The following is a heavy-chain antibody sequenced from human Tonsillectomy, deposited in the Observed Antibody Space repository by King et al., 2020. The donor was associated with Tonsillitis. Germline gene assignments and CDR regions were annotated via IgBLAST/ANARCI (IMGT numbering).Heavy chain of an antibody. V-gene: IGHV3-30*18. J-gene: IGHJ2*01. CDR2: TSYDGSKK. Sequence: QLVQSGGGVVQPGRSLRLSCAASGFTFSNYGMHWVRQAPGKGLEWVAVTSYDGSKKYYADSVKGRFTISRDNSKNTLYLRMNSLRAEDTAVYYCAKGFDSSGYYSEYFDLWGRGNLVTVSS. CDR3: AKGFDSSGYYSEYFDL. CDR1: GFTFSNYG. D-gene: IGHD3-22*01.